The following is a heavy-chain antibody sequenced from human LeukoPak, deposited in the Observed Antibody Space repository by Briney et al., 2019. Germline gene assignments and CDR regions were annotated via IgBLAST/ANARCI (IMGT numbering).Heavy chain of an antibody. CDR1: GGSFSGYY. CDR3: ATSSGFYYYYGMDV. Sequence: SETLSLTCAVYGGSFSGYYWSWIRQPPGKGLEWIGEINHSGSTNYNPSLESRVTISVDTSKNQFSLKLSSVTAADTAVYYCATSSGFYYYYGMDVWGQGTTVTVSS. V-gene: IGHV4-34*01. D-gene: IGHD3-3*01. CDR2: INHSGST. J-gene: IGHJ6*02.